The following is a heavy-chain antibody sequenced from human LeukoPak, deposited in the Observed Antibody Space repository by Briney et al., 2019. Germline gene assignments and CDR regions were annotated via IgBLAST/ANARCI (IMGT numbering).Heavy chain of an antibody. CDR1: GGSISSSSYY. Sequence: SETLSLTCTVSGGSISSSSYYWGWIRQPPGKGLEWIGNIYYSGSTYYNPSLKSRVTISVDTSKNQFSLKLSSVTAADTAVYYCARDTLTNGDSFDYWGQGTLVTVSS. J-gene: IGHJ4*02. CDR3: ARDTLTNGDSFDY. V-gene: IGHV4-39*07. D-gene: IGHD4-17*01. CDR2: IYYSGST.